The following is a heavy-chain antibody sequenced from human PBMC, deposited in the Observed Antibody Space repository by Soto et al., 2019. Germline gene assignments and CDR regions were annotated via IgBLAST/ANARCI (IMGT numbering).Heavy chain of an antibody. D-gene: IGHD2-2*01. J-gene: IGHJ6*02. CDR1: GFTFTSSA. V-gene: IGHV1-58*01. CDR2: IVVGSGNT. Sequence: SVKVSCKASGFTFTSSAVQWVRQARGQRLEWIGWIVVGSGNTNYAQKFQERVTITRDMSTSTAYMELSSLRSEDTAVYYCAADLCSSTSCQNYYYGMDVWGQGTTVTVSS. CDR3: AADLCSSTSCQNYYYGMDV.